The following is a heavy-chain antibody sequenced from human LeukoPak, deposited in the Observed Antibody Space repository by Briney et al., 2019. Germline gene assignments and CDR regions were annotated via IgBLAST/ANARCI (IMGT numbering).Heavy chain of an antibody. Sequence: SSETLSLTCTVSGGSISTSSLYWGWIRQPPEKGLEWIATIYYSGSTYYNPSLKSRVTISVDTSKNQFSLKLSSVTAADTAVYYCARHWDTPMAGAFDIWGQGRMVTVSS. J-gene: IGHJ3*02. D-gene: IGHD5-18*01. CDR1: GGSISTSSLY. CDR2: IYYSGST. CDR3: ARHWDTPMAGAFDI. V-gene: IGHV4-39*01.